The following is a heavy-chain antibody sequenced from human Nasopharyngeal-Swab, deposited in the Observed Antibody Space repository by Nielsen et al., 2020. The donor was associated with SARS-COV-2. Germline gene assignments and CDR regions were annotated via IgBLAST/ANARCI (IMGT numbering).Heavy chain of an antibody. J-gene: IGHJ6*02. V-gene: IGHV3-48*01. CDR3: ARGECSSTSCYPYYYGMDV. CDR2: ISSSSSTI. D-gene: IGHD2-2*01. Sequence: VRQMPGKGLEWVSYISSSSSTIYYADSVKGRFTISRDNSKNTLYLQMNSLRAEDTAVYYCARGECSSTSCYPYYYGMDVWGQGTTVTVSS.